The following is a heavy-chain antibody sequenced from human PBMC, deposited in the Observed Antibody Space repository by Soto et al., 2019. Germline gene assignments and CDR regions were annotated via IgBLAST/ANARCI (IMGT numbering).Heavy chain of an antibody. D-gene: IGHD6-6*01. Sequence: SETLSLTCTVSGGSISSGGYYWSWVRQHPGKGLEWIGYIYYSGSTYYNPSLKSRVTISVDTSKNQFSLKLSSVTAADTAVYYCARGKIAARPPMVFDPWGQGTPVTGSS. J-gene: IGHJ5*02. CDR3: ARGKIAARPPMVFDP. CDR1: GGSISSGGYY. V-gene: IGHV4-31*03. CDR2: IYYSGST.